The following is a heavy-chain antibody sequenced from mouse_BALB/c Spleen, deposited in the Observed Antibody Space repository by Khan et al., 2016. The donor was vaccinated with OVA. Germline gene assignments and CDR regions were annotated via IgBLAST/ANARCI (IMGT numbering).Heavy chain of an antibody. J-gene: IGHJ2*01. CDR1: GYTFTSYW. CDR3: TRGDPGNFDF. Sequence: QVQLKQSGAELVRPGASVKLSCKASGYTFTSYWINWVKQRPGQGLEWIGNIYPSDSYTNYNHNFKDKATLTVDKFSSTAYMQLSSPTSEGSAVYYCTRGDPGNFDFWGQGTTLTVSS. D-gene: IGHD2-13*01. CDR2: IYPSDSYT. V-gene: IGHV1-69*02.